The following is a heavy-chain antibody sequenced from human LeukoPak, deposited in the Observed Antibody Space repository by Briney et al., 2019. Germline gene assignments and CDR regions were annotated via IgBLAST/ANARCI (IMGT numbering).Heavy chain of an antibody. CDR3: ARDSVVRGVIIMWY. CDR1: GFTFSSYS. Sequence: GGSLRLSCAASGFTFSSYSMNWVRQAPGKGLEWVSYISGSSSTIYYADSVKGRFTISRDNAKNSLYLQMNSLRAEDTAVYYCARDSVVRGVIIMWYWGQGTLVTVSS. CDR2: ISGSSSTI. J-gene: IGHJ4*02. V-gene: IGHV3-48*01. D-gene: IGHD3-10*01.